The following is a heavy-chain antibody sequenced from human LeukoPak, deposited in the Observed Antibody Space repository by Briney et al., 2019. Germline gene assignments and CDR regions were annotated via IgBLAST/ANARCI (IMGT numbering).Heavy chain of an antibody. J-gene: IGHJ6*02. CDR1: GYTLSSYG. V-gene: IGHV1-18*01. CDR3: ARDRLYSYGYYGMDV. Sequence: ASVNVSCMASGYTLSSYGISWVRQAPGQGLEWMGGISGYNGNINYAQNLQGRVTMTTDTFTSTAYMELRSLRSDDTAVYYCARDRLYSYGYYGMDVWGQGTTVTVSS. D-gene: IGHD5-18*01. CDR2: ISGYNGNI.